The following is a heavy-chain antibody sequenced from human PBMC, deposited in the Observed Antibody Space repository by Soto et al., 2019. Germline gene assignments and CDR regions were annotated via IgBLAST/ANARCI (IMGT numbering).Heavy chain of an antibody. J-gene: IGHJ2*01. Sequence: GGSLRLSCVASGFTFSSYAMSWVRQAPGKGLEWVSAISGSGGSTYYADSVKGRFTISRDNSKNTLYLQMNSLRAEDTAVYYCAKAPLYYDGSGYYSVWYFDLWGRGTLVTVSS. CDR3: AKAPLYYDGSGYYSVWYFDL. CDR2: ISGSGGST. V-gene: IGHV3-23*01. CDR1: GFTFSSYA. D-gene: IGHD3-22*01.